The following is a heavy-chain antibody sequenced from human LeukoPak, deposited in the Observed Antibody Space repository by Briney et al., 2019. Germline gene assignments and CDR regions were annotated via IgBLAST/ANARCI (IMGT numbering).Heavy chain of an antibody. Sequence: GGSLRLSCAASGFTFDDYGMSWVRQAPGKGLEWVSGINWNGGSTEYADSVKGRFTISRDNAKNSLYLQMNSLRAEDTALYYCARGGYYDSSGYVGYWGQGTLVTVSS. CDR2: INWNGGST. V-gene: IGHV3-20*04. D-gene: IGHD3-22*01. CDR1: GFTFDDYG. CDR3: ARGGYYDSSGYVGY. J-gene: IGHJ4*02.